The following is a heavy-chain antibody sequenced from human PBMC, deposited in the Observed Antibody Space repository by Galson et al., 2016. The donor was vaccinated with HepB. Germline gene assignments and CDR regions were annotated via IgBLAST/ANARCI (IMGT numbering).Heavy chain of an antibody. Sequence: SCKASGYTFTGYYMHWVRQAPGQGLEWMGWINPNSGGTNYAQKFQGRVTMTRDTSISTAYMELSRLRSDDTAMYYCARLDLSMVRGDYWGQGTLVTVSS. CDR3: ARLDLSMVRGDY. V-gene: IGHV1-2*02. CDR2: INPNSGGT. D-gene: IGHD3-10*01. CDR1: GYTFTGYY. J-gene: IGHJ4*02.